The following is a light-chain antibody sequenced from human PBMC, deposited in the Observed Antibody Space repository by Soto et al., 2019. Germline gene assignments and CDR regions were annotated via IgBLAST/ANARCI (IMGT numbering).Light chain of an antibody. CDR2: DVT. J-gene: IGLJ3*02. CDR3: SSYTASSTVV. CDR1: SSDVGSYNY. V-gene: IGLV2-14*01. Sequence: QSALTQPASVSGSPGQSITISCTGTSSDVGSYNYVSWYQQHPGKAPKLMIYDVTNRPSGVSNRFSGSKSGNTAYLTISGVQAEDEAEYYCSSYTASSTVVFGGGTKLTVL.